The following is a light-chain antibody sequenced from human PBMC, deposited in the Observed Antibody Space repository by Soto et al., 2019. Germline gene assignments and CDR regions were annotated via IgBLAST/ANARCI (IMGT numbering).Light chain of an antibody. CDR1: QSVSIN. Sequence: EIVMTQSPATLSVSPGERATLSCRASQSVSINLAWYQQKPGQAPRLLIYGASTRATGIPARFSGSGSGTEFTLTISSLQSEDFAVYYCQHYNNRPPWTFGQGTKVEIK. J-gene: IGKJ1*01. CDR2: GAS. CDR3: QHYNNRPPWT. V-gene: IGKV3-15*01.